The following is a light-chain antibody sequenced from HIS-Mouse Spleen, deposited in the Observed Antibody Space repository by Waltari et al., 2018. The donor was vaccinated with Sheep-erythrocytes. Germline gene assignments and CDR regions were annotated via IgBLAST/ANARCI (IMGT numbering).Light chain of an antibody. Sequence: QSAMTQPASVSGSPGQSLTISCTGTSSDGGRYNLVSWYQQHPGKAPKLMIYEGSKRPSGVSNRFSGSKSGNTASLTISGLQAEDEADYYCSSYTSSSTQVFGGGTKLTVL. CDR2: EGS. V-gene: IGLV2-14*02. CDR1: SSDGGRYNL. CDR3: SSYTSSSTQV. J-gene: IGLJ2*01.